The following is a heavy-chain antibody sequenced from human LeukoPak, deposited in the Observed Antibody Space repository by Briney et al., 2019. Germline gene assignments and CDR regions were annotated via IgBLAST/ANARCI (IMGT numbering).Heavy chain of an antibody. CDR2: IYSSGST. Sequence: PSETLSLTCTVSDGSISGHYWNWIRHPAGKGLEWIGRIYSSGSTIYNPSLKSRVTMSVDTSKNQFSLKMSSVTAADTAVYYCARRGGEDTTTTGENFFNYWGQGTLVTVSS. J-gene: IGHJ4*02. CDR3: ARRGGEDTTTTGENFFNY. V-gene: IGHV4-4*07. D-gene: IGHD7-27*01. CDR1: DGSISGHY.